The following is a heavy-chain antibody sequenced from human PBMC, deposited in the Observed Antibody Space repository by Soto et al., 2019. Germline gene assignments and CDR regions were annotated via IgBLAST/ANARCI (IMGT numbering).Heavy chain of an antibody. CDR3: TRRQQLARYDY. Sequence: SETLSLTCAVYGGSFSGYYWTWIRQPPGTGLEWIGEINHSGSTNYNPSLKSRVTISVDTSKNQFSLKLTSVTAADTAVYYCTRRQQLARYDYWGQGTLVTVSS. J-gene: IGHJ4*02. V-gene: IGHV4-34*01. D-gene: IGHD6-13*01. CDR1: GGSFSGYY. CDR2: INHSGST.